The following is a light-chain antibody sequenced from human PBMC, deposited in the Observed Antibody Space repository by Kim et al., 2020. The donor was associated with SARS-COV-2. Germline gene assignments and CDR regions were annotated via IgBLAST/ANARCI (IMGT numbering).Light chain of an antibody. CDR1: KLGDKY. CDR2: QDR. CDR3: QAWDINTYVV. J-gene: IGLJ2*01. V-gene: IGLV3-1*01. Sequence: VSPGPTSSITCSGDKLGDKYACWYQQKPGQSPVLVISQDRKRPSGIPERFSGSNSGNTASLTISGTQAMDEADYYCQAWDINTYVVFGGGTKLTVL.